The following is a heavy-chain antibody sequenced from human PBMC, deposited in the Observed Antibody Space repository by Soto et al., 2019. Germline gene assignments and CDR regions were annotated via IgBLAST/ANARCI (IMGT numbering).Heavy chain of an antibody. Sequence: QVQLQESGPGLVKPSETLSLTCTVSGGSISSYYWSWIRQPAGKGLEWIGRIYTSGSTNYNPSLKSRVTMSVDTSKNQFSLKLSSVTAADTAVYYCASDNTLGVSWASPATTGESGAFDIWGQGTMVTVSS. CDR3: ASDNTLGVSWASPATTGESGAFDI. V-gene: IGHV4-4*07. CDR2: IYTSGST. CDR1: GGSISSYY. D-gene: IGHD1-1*01. J-gene: IGHJ3*02.